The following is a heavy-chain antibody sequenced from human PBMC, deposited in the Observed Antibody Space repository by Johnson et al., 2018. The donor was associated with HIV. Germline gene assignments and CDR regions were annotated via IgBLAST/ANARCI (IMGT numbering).Heavy chain of an antibody. V-gene: IGHV3-43D*03. J-gene: IGHJ3*02. CDR3: ARDSGIAVASGAFDI. CDR1: GFTFDDYA. CDR2: ISWDGGST. D-gene: IGHD6-19*01. Sequence: VQLVESGGVSVQPGGSLRLSCTASGFTFDDYALHWGRQAPWKGLEWVSLISWDGGSTYYADSVKGRFTISRDNSKNSLYLQMHSLRTEDTALYYCARDSGIAVASGAFDIWGQGTMVTVSS.